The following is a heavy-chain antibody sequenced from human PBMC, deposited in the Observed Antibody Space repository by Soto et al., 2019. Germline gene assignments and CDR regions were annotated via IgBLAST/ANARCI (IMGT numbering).Heavy chain of an antibody. CDR3: ARQGIAAAGRYYYYYGMEL. CDR1: VGSISSSSYY. D-gene: IGHD6-13*01. V-gene: IGHV4-39*01. Sequence: PSETLSLTCTFSVGSISSSSYYWGWMRQPPWKGLEWIGSIYYSGSTYYNPSLKSRVTISVDTSKNQFSLKLSSVTAADTAVYYCARQGIAAAGRYYYYYGMELWGEGTTVTVSS. CDR2: IYYSGST. J-gene: IGHJ6*01.